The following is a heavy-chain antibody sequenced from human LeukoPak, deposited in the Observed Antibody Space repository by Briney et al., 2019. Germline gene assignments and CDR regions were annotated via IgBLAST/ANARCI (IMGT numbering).Heavy chain of an antibody. Sequence: SETLSLTCAVYGVSFSGYYWSWVRQPPGKGLEWVGEINHSGSTNYNPSLKSRVTISVDTSKHQFSLKLSSVTAADTAVYYCARSTYYDFWSGSSRYYFDYWGQGTLVTVSS. D-gene: IGHD3-3*01. CDR1: GVSFSGYY. J-gene: IGHJ4*02. CDR3: ARSTYYDFWSGSSRYYFDY. CDR2: INHSGST. V-gene: IGHV4-34*01.